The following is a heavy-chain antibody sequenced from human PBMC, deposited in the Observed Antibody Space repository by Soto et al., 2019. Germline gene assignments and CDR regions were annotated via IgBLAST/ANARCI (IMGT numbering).Heavy chain of an antibody. CDR2: IYHSEST. V-gene: IGHV4-4*02. CDR3: AGGYDSSSPFDY. D-gene: IGHD3-22*01. Sequence: TSETLSLTCAVSGGSISSSNWWSWVRQPPGKGLEWIGKIYHSESTNFNPSLKSRVTMSIDKSKNQFSLKLVSVTAADTAIYYCAGGYDSSSPFDYWGQGTLVTVSS. CDR1: GGSISSSNW. J-gene: IGHJ4*02.